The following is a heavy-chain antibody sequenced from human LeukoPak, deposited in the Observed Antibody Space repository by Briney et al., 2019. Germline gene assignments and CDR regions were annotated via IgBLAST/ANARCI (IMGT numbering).Heavy chain of an antibody. CDR2: IYYSGST. CDR3: ARGRRMSARYYFDY. CDR1: GGSISSSTYY. Sequence: SETLSLTCTVSGGSISSSTYYWGWIRQPPGKGLEWIGSIYYSGSTYYNPSLKSRVTISVDTSKNQFSLKLSSVTAADTAVYYCARGRRMSARYYFDYWGQGTLVTVSS. V-gene: IGHV4-39*07. J-gene: IGHJ4*02. D-gene: IGHD2-8*01.